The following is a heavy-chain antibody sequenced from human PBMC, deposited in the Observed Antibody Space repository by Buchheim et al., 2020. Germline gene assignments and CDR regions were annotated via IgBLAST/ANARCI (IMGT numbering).Heavy chain of an antibody. J-gene: IGHJ4*02. Sequence: EVQLLESGGGSVQPGGSLRLSCAASGFTFTNYAMSWVRQAPGKGLEWVSGFSDSGGSTYYADSVKGRFTISREKSKNMLYLQMNSLRADDTAIYYCAKGPYGDNARLSRYFDYWGQGTL. CDR2: FSDSGGST. CDR3: AKGPYGDNARLSRYFDY. CDR1: GFTFTNYA. D-gene: IGHD4-17*01. V-gene: IGHV3-23*01.